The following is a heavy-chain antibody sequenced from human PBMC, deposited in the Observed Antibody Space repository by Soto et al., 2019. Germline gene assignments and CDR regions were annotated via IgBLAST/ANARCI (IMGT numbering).Heavy chain of an antibody. Sequence: EVQLVESGGGLVQPGRSLRLSCAASGFTFDDYAMHWVRQAPGKGLEWVSGISWNSGSIGYADSVKGRFTISRDNAKNSLYRQMNSLRAEDTALYYCAKEIYYDSSGYYPGAFDIWGQGTMVTVSS. CDR1: GFTFDDYA. J-gene: IGHJ3*02. V-gene: IGHV3-9*01. D-gene: IGHD3-22*01. CDR2: ISWNSGSI. CDR3: AKEIYYDSSGYYPGAFDI.